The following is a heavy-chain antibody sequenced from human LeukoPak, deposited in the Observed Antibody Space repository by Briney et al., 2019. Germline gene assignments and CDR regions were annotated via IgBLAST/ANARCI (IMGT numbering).Heavy chain of an antibody. CDR3: AREVPAAKAWDPYYFDY. CDR1: GYTFTGYY. Sequence: ASVKVSCKASGYTFTGYYMHWVRQAPGQGLEWMGWINPNSGGTNYAQKFQGRVTMTRDTSISTAYMELSRLRSEDTAVYYCAREVPAAKAWDPYYFDYWGQGTLVTVSS. J-gene: IGHJ4*02. CDR2: INPNSGGT. D-gene: IGHD2-2*01. V-gene: IGHV1-2*02.